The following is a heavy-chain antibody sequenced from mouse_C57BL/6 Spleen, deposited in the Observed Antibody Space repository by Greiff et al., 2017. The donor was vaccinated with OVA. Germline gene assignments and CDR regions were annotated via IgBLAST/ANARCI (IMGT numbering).Heavy chain of an antibody. V-gene: IGHV2-2*01. CDR1: GFSLTSYG. CDR2: IWSGGST. D-gene: IGHD2-5*01. CDR3: ARNFYSNYGYYAMDY. Sequence: VQLVESGPGLVQPSQSLSITCTVSGFSLTSYGVHWVRQSPGKGLEWLGVIWSGGSTDYNAAFISRLSISKDNSKSQVFFKMNSLQADDTAIYYCARNFYSNYGYYAMDYWGQGTSVTVSS. J-gene: IGHJ4*01.